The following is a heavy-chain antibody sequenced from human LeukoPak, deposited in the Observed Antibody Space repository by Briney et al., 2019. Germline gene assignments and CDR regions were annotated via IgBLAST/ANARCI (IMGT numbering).Heavy chain of an antibody. D-gene: IGHD1-26*01. J-gene: IGHJ4*02. CDR2: ISAQTGER. Sequence: GASVKVSCKTSGYNFNTSGITWVRQAPGQGLEWMGWISAQTGERHYAEKLQGRVTMTTDTSRSTGYMELKSLTSDDTAVYYCAREVWSRDIGSLFDYWGQGTLVIVSS. V-gene: IGHV1-18*04. CDR1: GYNFNTSG. CDR3: AREVWSRDIGSLFDY.